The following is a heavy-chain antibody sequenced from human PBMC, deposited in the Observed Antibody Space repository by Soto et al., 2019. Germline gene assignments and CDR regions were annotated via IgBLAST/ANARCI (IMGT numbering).Heavy chain of an antibody. CDR3: ATRDYDILTGYLHI. Sequence: QAHLVQSGAEVRKPGASVKVSCQALEHTSTIYYIHWVRQARGQGLEWMGWINADSGYTTYAEDFRGRVTFTRDTSTSTFHMELRRLRLDDTAMYFCATRDYDILTGYLHIWGQGTLITVSS. V-gene: IGHV1-2*02. J-gene: IGHJ1*01. CDR1: EHTSTIYY. CDR2: INADSGYT. D-gene: IGHD3-9*01.